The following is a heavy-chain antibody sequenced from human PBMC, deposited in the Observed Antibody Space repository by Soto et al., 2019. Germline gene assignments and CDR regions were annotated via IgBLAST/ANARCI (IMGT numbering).Heavy chain of an antibody. CDR1: GFTFGDYA. CDR2: IRSKAYGGTT. J-gene: IGHJ6*02. CDR3: TRVPYGDHYYYGMDV. D-gene: IGHD4-17*01. V-gene: IGHV3-49*03. Sequence: QPGGSLRLSCTASGFTFGDYAMSWFRQAPGKGLEWVGFIRSKAYGGTTEYAASVKGRFTISRDDSKSIAYLQMNSLKTEDTAVYYCTRVPYGDHYYYGMDVWGQGTTVTVSS.